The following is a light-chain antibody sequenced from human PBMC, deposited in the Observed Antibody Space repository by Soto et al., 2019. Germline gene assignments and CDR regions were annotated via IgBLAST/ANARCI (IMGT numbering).Light chain of an antibody. CDR1: SSDFGSYKF. CDR3: FSFTTTSNHV. J-gene: IGLJ1*01. Sequence: QSVLTQPASVSGSPGQSVTISCTGTSSDFGSYKFVSWYQHHPGKVPKVIIYETSKRPSGVSDRFSGSKSGNTASLTISGLQAEDEAEYLCFSFTTTSNHVFGTGTKVTVL. CDR2: ETS. V-gene: IGLV2-14*02.